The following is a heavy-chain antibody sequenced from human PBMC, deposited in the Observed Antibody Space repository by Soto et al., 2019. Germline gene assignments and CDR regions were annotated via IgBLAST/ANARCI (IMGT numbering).Heavy chain of an antibody. CDR2: FDPEDGET. V-gene: IGHV1-24*01. CDR1: GYTLTELS. J-gene: IGHJ5*02. Sequence: ASVKVSCKVSGYTLTELSMHWVRQAPGKGLEWMGGFDPEDGETIYAQKFQGRVTMTEDTSTDTAYMELSSLRSEDTAVYYCATTYDSSAESWFDPWGQGTLVTVSS. D-gene: IGHD3-22*01. CDR3: ATTYDSSAESWFDP.